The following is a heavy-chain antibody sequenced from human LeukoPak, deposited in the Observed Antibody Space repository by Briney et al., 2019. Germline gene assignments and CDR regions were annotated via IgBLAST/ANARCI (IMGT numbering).Heavy chain of an antibody. J-gene: IGHJ5*02. V-gene: IGHV4-59*01. Sequence: SETLSLTCTVSGGSISRYYWSWIRQPPGKGLEWIGYIYYSGSTNYNPSLKSRVTISVDTSKNQFSLKLSSVTAADTAVYYCARESSSSWYGNWFDPWGQGTLVTVSS. CDR2: IYYSGST. D-gene: IGHD6-13*01. CDR1: GGSISRYY. CDR3: ARESSSSWYGNWFDP.